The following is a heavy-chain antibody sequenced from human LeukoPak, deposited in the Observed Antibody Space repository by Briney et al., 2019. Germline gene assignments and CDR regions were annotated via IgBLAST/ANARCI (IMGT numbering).Heavy chain of an antibody. D-gene: IGHD3-22*01. Sequence: GGSLRLSCAASGFTFRSYWMHWVRQVPGKGLVWVSRINSDGSSTSYADSVKGRFTISRDDAKNTLYLQMNSLRAEDTAVYYCARGLAYYYDSSGYYYFDYWGQGTLVTVSS. CDR3: ARGLAYYYDSSGYYYFDY. J-gene: IGHJ4*02. CDR2: INSDGSST. V-gene: IGHV3-74*01. CDR1: GFTFRSYW.